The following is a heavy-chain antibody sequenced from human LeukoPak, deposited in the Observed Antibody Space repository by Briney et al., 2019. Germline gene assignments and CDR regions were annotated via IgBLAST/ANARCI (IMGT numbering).Heavy chain of an antibody. J-gene: IGHJ4*02. CDR3: AKSGIAAAGKIPDFDY. Sequence: GGSLRLSCAASGFIFSSYAMSWVRQAPGRGLEWVSAISGSGGSTYYADSVKGRFTISRDNSKNTLYLQMNSLRAEDTAVYYCAKSGIAAAGKIPDFDYWGQGTLVTVSS. D-gene: IGHD6-13*01. V-gene: IGHV3-23*01. CDR2: ISGSGGST. CDR1: GFIFSSYA.